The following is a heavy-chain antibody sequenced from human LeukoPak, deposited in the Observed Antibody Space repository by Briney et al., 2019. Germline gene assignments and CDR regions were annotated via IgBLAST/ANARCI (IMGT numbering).Heavy chain of an antibody. D-gene: IGHD3-16*01. J-gene: IGHJ4*02. CDR2: ISGSGGST. V-gene: IGHV3-23*01. CDR3: AKRSIMSPSEDYFDY. Sequence: PGGSLRLSCAASGFTFSSYEMNWVRQAPGKGLEWVSAISGSGGSTYYADSVKGRFTISRDNSKNTLYLQMNSLRAEDTAVYYCAKRSIMSPSEDYFDYWGQGTLVTVSS. CDR1: GFTFSSYE.